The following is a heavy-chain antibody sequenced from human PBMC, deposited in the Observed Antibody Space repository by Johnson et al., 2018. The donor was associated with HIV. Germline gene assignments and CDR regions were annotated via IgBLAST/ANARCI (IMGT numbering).Heavy chain of an antibody. CDR1: GFTFSSYW. Sequence: QLVESGGGLVQPGGSLRLSCAASGFTFSSYWMSWVRQAPGKGLEWVANIKQDGSEKYYVDSVKGRFTISRDNAKNSLYLQMNSLRAEDTAVYYCARERLGAHDAFDIWGQGTMVTVSS. CDR2: IKQDGSEK. V-gene: IGHV3-7*01. CDR3: ARERLGAHDAFDI. J-gene: IGHJ3*02. D-gene: IGHD3-16*01.